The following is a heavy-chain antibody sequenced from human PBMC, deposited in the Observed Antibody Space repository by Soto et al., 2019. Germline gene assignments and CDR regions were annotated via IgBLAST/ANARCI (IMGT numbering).Heavy chain of an antibody. D-gene: IGHD3-3*01. CDR1: GGTFSSYA. CDR3: ARDQRIFGVVINYYGMDV. V-gene: IGHV1-69*13. J-gene: IGHJ6*02. Sequence: SVKVSCKASGGTFSSYAISWLRQAPGQGLEWMGGIIPIFGTANYAQKFQGRVTITADESTSTAYMELSSLRSEDTAVYYCARDQRIFGVVINYYGMDVWGQGTTVTVSS. CDR2: IIPIFGTA.